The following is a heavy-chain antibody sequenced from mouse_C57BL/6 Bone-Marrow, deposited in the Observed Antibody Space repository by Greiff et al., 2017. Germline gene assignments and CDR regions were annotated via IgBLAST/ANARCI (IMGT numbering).Heavy chain of an antibody. CDR3: ARGDYEGFAY. V-gene: IGHV1-81*01. D-gene: IGHD2-4*01. CDR2: IYPRSGNT. CDR1: GYTFTSYG. Sequence: VQLQESGAELARPGASVKLSCKASGYTFTSYGISWVKQRTGQGLEWIGEIYPRSGNTYYNEKFKGKATLTADKSSSTAYMELRSLTSEDSAVYFCARGDYEGFAYWGQGTLVTVSA. J-gene: IGHJ3*01.